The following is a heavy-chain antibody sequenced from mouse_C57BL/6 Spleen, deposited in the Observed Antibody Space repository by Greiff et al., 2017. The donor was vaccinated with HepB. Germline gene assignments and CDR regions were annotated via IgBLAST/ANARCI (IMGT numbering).Heavy chain of an antibody. V-gene: IGHV1-81*01. CDR2: IYPRSGNT. Sequence: VQLQQSGAELARPGASVKLSCKASGYTFTSYGISWVKQRTGQGLEWIGEIYPRSGNTYYNEKFKGKATLTADKSSSTAYMELRSLTSEDSAVYFCAREGIYYYGSSYDRYFDVWGTGTTVTVSS. D-gene: IGHD1-1*01. CDR1: GYTFTSYG. J-gene: IGHJ1*03. CDR3: AREGIYYYGSSYDRYFDV.